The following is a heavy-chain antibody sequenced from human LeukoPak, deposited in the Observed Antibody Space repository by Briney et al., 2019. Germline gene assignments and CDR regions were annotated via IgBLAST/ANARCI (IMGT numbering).Heavy chain of an antibody. V-gene: IGHV4-59*01. CDR3: ARSRRDGYNYLDY. CDR1: GGSFSGYY. J-gene: IGHJ4*02. CDR2: IYDSGIT. Sequence: SSETLSLTCAVYGGSFSGYYWSWIRQPPGKGLEWIGYIYDSGITNYNPSLKSRVTISVDTSKNQLSLKLSSVTAADTAVYYCARSRRDGYNYLDYWGQGTLVTVSS. D-gene: IGHD5-24*01.